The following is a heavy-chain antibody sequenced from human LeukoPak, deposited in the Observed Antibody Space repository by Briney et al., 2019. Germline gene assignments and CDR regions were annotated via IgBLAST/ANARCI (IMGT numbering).Heavy chain of an antibody. CDR2: IKQDGSAK. Sequence: QSGGSLRLSCAASGFTFSNNWMTWVRQAPGKGLEWVANIKQDGSAKDYVDSVKGRFTISRDNAKNSLYLQMNSLRNEDTAVYYCARDGALSVGVFDIWGQGTMVTVSS. V-gene: IGHV3-7*04. D-gene: IGHD1-26*01. CDR1: GFTFSNNW. CDR3: ARDGALSVGVFDI. J-gene: IGHJ3*02.